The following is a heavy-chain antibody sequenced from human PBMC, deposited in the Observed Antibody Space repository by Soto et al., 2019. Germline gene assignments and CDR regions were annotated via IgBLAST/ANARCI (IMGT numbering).Heavy chain of an antibody. CDR1: GFTFSSYS. CDR2: ISSSSSYI. CDR3: ARDSGKLELLEYHYYYYGMDV. D-gene: IGHD1-7*01. Sequence: GGSLRLSCAASGFTFSSYSMNWVRQAPGKGLEWVSSISSSSSYIYYADSVKGRFTISRDNAKNSLYLQMNSLRAEDTAVYSCARDSGKLELLEYHYYYYGMDVWGQGTTVTVSS. V-gene: IGHV3-21*01. J-gene: IGHJ6*02.